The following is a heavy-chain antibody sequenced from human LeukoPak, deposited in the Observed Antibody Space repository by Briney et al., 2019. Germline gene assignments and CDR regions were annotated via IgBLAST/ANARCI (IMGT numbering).Heavy chain of an antibody. J-gene: IGHJ5*02. CDR2: ISSSSSYI. CDR1: GFTFSSYS. V-gene: IGHV3-21*01. D-gene: IGHD6-13*01. Sequence: KPGGSLRLSCAASGFTFSSYSMNWVRQAPGKGLEWVSSISSSSSYIYYADSEKGRFTISRDNAKNSLYLQMNSLRAEDTAVYYCARDPPAAAAGMDWFDPWGQGTLVTVSS. CDR3: ARDPPAAAAGMDWFDP.